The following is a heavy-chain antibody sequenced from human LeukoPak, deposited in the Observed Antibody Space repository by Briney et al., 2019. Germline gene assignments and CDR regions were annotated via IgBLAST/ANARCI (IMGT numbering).Heavy chain of an antibody. CDR2: IQQDGSEK. CDR3: ARNPPRYFN. J-gene: IGHJ4*02. V-gene: IGHV3-7*05. CDR1: GFTFSSYW. D-gene: IGHD1-26*01. Sequence: GGSLRLSCAASGFTFSSYWMIWVRQAPGKGLEWVANIQQDGSEKYYVDSVRGRFTISRDNAKNSLYLQMNSLRAEDTAVYYCARNPPRYFNWGQGTLVTVSS.